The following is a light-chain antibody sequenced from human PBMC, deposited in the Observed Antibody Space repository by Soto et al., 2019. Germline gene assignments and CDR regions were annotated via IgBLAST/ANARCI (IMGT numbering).Light chain of an antibody. Sequence: QSALTQPASVSGSPGQSITISCTGTSSDVGSYNLVSWYQQHPGKAPKLMIYEGSKRPSGVSNRFSGSKSGNTASLTIYGLQAEDEGDYYCCSYAGSSTPWVFGGGTKLTVL. CDR1: SSDVGSYNL. CDR2: EGS. V-gene: IGLV2-23*01. J-gene: IGLJ3*02. CDR3: CSYAGSSTPWV.